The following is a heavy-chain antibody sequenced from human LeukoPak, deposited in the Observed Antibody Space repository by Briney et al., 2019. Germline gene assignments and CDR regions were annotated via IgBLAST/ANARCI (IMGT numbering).Heavy chain of an antibody. CDR3: ARDGEYCSGGSCWDWFDP. J-gene: IGHJ5*02. CDR2: MNPNSGNT. Sequence: ASVKVSCKASGYTFTSYDINWVRQATRQGLGWMGWMNPNSGNTGYAQKFQGRVTMTRNTSISTAYMELSSLRSEDTAVYYCARDGEYCSGGSCWDWFDPWGQGTLVTVSS. D-gene: IGHD2-15*01. V-gene: IGHV1-8*01. CDR1: GYTFTSYD.